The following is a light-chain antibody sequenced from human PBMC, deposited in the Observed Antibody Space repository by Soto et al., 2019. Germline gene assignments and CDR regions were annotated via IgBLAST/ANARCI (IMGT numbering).Light chain of an antibody. CDR1: QSVSSN. Sequence: EIVMTQSRPTLSVSPGERAALSCRASQSVSSNLAWDQQKPGQAPRLLIYGASTRATGIPARFSGSGSGTEFTLTISSLQSEDFAVYYCQQYNNWPPITFGQGTRLEIK. V-gene: IGKV3-15*01. CDR3: QQYNNWPPIT. J-gene: IGKJ5*01. CDR2: GAS.